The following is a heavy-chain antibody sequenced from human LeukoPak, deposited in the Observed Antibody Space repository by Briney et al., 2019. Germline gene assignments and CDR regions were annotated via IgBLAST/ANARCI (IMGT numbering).Heavy chain of an antibody. V-gene: IGHV1-24*01. CDR2: FDPEDGET. D-gene: IGHD2-2*02. CDR1: GFTFSNYW. J-gene: IGHJ4*02. CDR3: ATDPGRYCSSTSCYRMRNDY. Sequence: GGSLRLSCAVSGFTFSNYWMSWVRQAPGKGLEWMGGFDPEDGETIYAQKFQGRVTMTEDTSTDTAYMELSSLRSEDTAVYYCATDPGRYCSSTSCYRMRNDYWGQGTLVTVSS.